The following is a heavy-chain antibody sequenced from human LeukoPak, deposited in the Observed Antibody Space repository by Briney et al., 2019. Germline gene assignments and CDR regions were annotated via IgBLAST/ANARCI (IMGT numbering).Heavy chain of an antibody. D-gene: IGHD5-24*01. CDR2: ISYDGSNK. V-gene: IGHV3-30-3*01. CDR1: GFTFSSYA. J-gene: IGHJ4*02. Sequence: GRSLRLSCAASGFTFSSYAMHWVRQAPGKGLEWVAVISYDGSNKYYADSVKGRFTISRDNSKNTLYLQMNSLRAEDTAVYYCARDSGDGYNWPGHFDYSGQGTLVTVSS. CDR3: ARDSGDGYNWPGHFDY.